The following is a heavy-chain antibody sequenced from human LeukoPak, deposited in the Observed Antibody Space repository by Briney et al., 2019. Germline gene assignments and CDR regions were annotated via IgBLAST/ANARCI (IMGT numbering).Heavy chain of an antibody. CDR3: ARDPYYDILTGEDAFDI. CDR1: GGSFSGYY. J-gene: IGHJ3*02. V-gene: IGHV4-34*01. CDR2: INHSGST. D-gene: IGHD3-9*01. Sequence: SETLSLTCAVYGGSFSGYYWSWIRQPPGKGLEWIGEINHSGSTNYNPSLKSRVTISVDTSKNQFSLKLSSVTAADTAVYYCARDPYYDILTGEDAFDIWGQGTMVTVSS.